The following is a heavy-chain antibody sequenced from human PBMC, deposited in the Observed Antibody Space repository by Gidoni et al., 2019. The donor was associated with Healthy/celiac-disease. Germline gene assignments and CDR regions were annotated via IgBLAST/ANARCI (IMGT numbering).Heavy chain of an antibody. D-gene: IGHD5-12*01. V-gene: IGHV4-31*03. CDR3: AREGRGYDQFDY. CDR1: GGSISSGGYY. CDR2: IYYSGST. J-gene: IGHJ4*02. Sequence: HVQLQESGPGLVQPSQTLSLTCTVSGGSISSGGYYWSWIRQHPGKGLEWIGYIYYSGSTYYNPSLKSRVTISVETSKNQFSLKLSSVTAADTAVYYCAREGRGYDQFDYWGQGTLVTVSS.